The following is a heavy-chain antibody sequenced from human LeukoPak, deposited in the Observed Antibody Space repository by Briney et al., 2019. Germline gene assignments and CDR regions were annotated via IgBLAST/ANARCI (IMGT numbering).Heavy chain of an antibody. CDR1: GFIFSSYW. Sequence: GGSLRLSCAASGFIFSSYWMHWVRQAPGKGLVWVSRINSDGSSTSYADSVKGRFTISRDNAKNTLYLQMNSLRAEDTAVYYCARDLGRSYSSDAFDIWGQGTMVTVSS. V-gene: IGHV3-74*01. CDR3: ARDLGRSYSSDAFDI. CDR2: INSDGSST. D-gene: IGHD1-26*01. J-gene: IGHJ3*02.